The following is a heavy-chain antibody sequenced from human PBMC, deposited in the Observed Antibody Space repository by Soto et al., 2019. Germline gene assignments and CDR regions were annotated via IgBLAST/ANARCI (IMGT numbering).Heavy chain of an antibody. CDR1: GSSVSSATYY. CDR3: ARQGGHDIWSGSIGI. CDR2: VYKTGNT. Sequence: QLQLQLSGPGLVKPSETLSLICTVSGSSVSSATYYWAWIRQPPGKGLEYIGSVYKTGNTYYNPSLKSRVTIAIDTSNNQFALKLTSVTAADTALYYCARQGGHDIWSGSIGIWDQGTLVTVSS. D-gene: IGHD3-3*01. J-gene: IGHJ4*02. V-gene: IGHV4-39*01.